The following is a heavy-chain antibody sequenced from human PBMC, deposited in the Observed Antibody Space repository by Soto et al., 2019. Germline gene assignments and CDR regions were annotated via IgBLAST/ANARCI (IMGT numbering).Heavy chain of an antibody. J-gene: IGHJ3*02. V-gene: IGHV1-2*04. CDR3: ARPSYSSGWFDAFDI. D-gene: IGHD6-19*01. Sequence: QVQLVQSGAEVKKPGASVKVSCKASGYTFTGYYMHWVRQAPGQGLEWMGWINPNSGGTNYAQKFQGWVTMTRDTSISTAYMELSRLRSDDTAVYYCARPSYSSGWFDAFDIWGQGTMVTVSS. CDR2: INPNSGGT. CDR1: GYTFTGYY.